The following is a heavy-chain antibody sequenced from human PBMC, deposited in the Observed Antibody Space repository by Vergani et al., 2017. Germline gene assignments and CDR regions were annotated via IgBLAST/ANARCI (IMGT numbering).Heavy chain of an antibody. CDR3: ANSGYYYCYGMDV. V-gene: IGHV3-23*01. CDR1: GFTFSSYA. CDR2: ISGSGGST. J-gene: IGHJ6*02. Sequence: EVQLLESGGGLVQPGGSLRLSCAASGFTFSSYAMSWVRQAPGKGLEWVSAISGSGGSTYYADSVKGRFTLSRDNSKTTLYLQMNSLRAEDTAVYYCANSGYYYCYGMDVWGQGTTVTVSS.